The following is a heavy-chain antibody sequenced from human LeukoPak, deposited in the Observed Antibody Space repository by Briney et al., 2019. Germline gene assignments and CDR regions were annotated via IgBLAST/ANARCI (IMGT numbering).Heavy chain of an antibody. CDR3: AKARGYDFWSGYCLDY. J-gene: IGHJ4*02. CDR1: GFTFSSYA. Sequence: GGSLRLSCAASGFTFSSYAMSWVRQAPGKGLEWVSAISGSGGGTYYADSVKGRFTISRDNSKNTLYLQMNSLRAEDTAVYYCAKARGYDFWSGYCLDYWGQGTLVTVSS. CDR2: ISGSGGGT. D-gene: IGHD3-3*01. V-gene: IGHV3-23*01.